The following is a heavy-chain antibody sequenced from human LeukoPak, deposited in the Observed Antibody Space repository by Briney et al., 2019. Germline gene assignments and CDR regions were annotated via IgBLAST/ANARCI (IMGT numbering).Heavy chain of an antibody. D-gene: IGHD5-18*01. Sequence: PSETLSLTCAVSGDSVTRDGYSWSWIRQPPGRGPEWIGYIYHTGSTYYNPSLESRLTISMDMSKNQFFLRLGSVTAADTAVYYCARIPAGYTYGKGAFDIWGQGTMVTASS. CDR3: ARIPAGYTYGKGAFDI. V-gene: IGHV4-30-2*01. CDR1: GDSVTRDGYS. CDR2: IYHTGST. J-gene: IGHJ3*02.